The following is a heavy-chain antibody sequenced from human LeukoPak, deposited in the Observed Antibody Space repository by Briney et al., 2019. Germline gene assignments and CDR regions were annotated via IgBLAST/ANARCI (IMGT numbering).Heavy chain of an antibody. CDR1: GGSISSYY. V-gene: IGHV4-4*07. Sequence: SETLSLTCTVSGGSISSYYWSWIRQPAGKGLEWIGRIYTSGSTNYNPSLKSRVTMSVDTSKNQFSLKLSSVTAADTAVYYCALSTADCSSTSCYVFYYGMDVWGQGTTVTVSS. D-gene: IGHD2-2*01. CDR2: IYTSGST. CDR3: ALSTADCSSTSCYVFYYGMDV. J-gene: IGHJ6*02.